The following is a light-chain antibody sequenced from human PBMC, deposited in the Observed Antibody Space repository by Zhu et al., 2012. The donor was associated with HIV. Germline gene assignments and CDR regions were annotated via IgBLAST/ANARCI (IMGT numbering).Light chain of an antibody. V-gene: IGKV3D-15*03. CDR3: QQYNNWPPLT. J-gene: IGKJ4*01. CDR2: DAS. Sequence: IVLTQSPATLSLSPGERATVSCRASRSVRSFLAWYQQKPGQTPRLLIYDASIRATGIPARFSGSGSGTEFTLTISILQSEDFAVYYCQQYNNWPPLTFGGGTKVEIK. CDR1: RSVRSF.